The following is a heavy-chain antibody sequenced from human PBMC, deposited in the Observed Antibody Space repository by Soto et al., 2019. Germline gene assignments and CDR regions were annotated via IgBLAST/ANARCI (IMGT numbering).Heavy chain of an antibody. D-gene: IGHD2-8*01. Sequence: RVVESGGGLVQPGGSLRLSCAASGFTFSAYSMNWARQAPGKGLEWVSYITAGSDTVFYADSVKGRFTISRDNAKNSLYLQMNSLRDEDTAVYYCARDNGMAGSFDPWGPGTLVTVSS. CDR3: ARDNGMAGSFDP. CDR2: ITAGSDTV. CDR1: GFTFSAYS. V-gene: IGHV3-48*02. J-gene: IGHJ5*02.